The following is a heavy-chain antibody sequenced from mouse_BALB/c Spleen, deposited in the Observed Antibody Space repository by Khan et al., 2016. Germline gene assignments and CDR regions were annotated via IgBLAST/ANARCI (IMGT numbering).Heavy chain of an antibody. CDR3: ARGNSYYDYDY. V-gene: IGHV1-87*01. CDR1: GYTFTTYW. CDR2: IYTGDGDT. Sequence: QVQLKQSGAELARPGASVKLSCKASGYTFTTYWMQWVKPRPGQGLEWIGAIYTGDGDTRYTQKFKGKATLTADKSSSTAYMQLSSLASEVSAVYYCARGNSYYDYDYWRQGTTLTFSS. D-gene: IGHD2-4*01. J-gene: IGHJ2*01.